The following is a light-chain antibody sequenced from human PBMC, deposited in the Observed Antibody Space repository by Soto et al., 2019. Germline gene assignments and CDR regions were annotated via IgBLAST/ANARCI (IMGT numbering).Light chain of an antibody. V-gene: IGKV3-11*01. CDR1: QSVSSY. CDR2: DAS. Sequence: EIVLTQSPATLSLSPGERATLSCRASQSVSSYLAWYQQKPGQAPRPLIYDASNGATGIPARFSGSGSGTDFTLTISSLEPEDFAVYYCQQRSNWPLTFGGGTKVEIK. J-gene: IGKJ4*01. CDR3: QQRSNWPLT.